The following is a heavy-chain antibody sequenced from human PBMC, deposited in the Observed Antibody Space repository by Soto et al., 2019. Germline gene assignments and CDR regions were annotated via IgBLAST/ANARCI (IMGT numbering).Heavy chain of an antibody. V-gene: IGHV4-31*03. J-gene: IGHJ5*01. D-gene: IGHD3-22*01. Sequence: SETLSLTCTVSGGSISSGGYYWSWIRQHPGKGLEWIGYIYYSGSTYYNPSLKSRVTISVDTSKNQFSLKLSSVTAADTALYYCARNLDTYYYHFSGGLDSWGQGTLVTVSS. CDR2: IYYSGST. CDR1: GGSISSGGYY. CDR3: ARNLDTYYYHFSGGLDS.